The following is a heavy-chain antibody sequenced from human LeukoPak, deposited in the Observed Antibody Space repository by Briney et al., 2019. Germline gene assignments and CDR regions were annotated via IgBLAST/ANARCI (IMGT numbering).Heavy chain of an antibody. J-gene: IGHJ4*02. Sequence: GGSLRLSCVASGFIFTSSWMSWVRQAPGKGLEWVAVISYDGSNKYYADSVKGRFTISRDNSKNTLYLQMNSLRAEDTAVYYCARDNGDSGSYEVDYWGQGTLVTVSS. CDR2: ISYDGSNK. V-gene: IGHV3-30-3*01. CDR3: ARDNGDSGSYEVDY. CDR1: GFIFTSSW. D-gene: IGHD1-26*01.